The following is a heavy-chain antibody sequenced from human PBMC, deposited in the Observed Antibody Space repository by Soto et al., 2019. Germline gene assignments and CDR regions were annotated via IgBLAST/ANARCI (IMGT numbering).Heavy chain of an antibody. Sequence: EVQLLESGGGLVQPGGSLRLSCAASGFSFSSYAMSWVRQAPGKGLEWVSAISGSGGSAYYADSVKGRFTFSRDNSKDTLXLXMNSLRDEDTAVYFCAKQGAAQGYVDVWGKGTTVTVSS. CDR1: GFSFSSYA. CDR2: ISGSGGSA. J-gene: IGHJ6*03. CDR3: AKQGAAQGYVDV. V-gene: IGHV3-23*01. D-gene: IGHD6-6*01.